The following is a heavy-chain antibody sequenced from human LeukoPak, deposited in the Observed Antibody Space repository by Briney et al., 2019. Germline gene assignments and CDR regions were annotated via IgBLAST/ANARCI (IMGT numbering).Heavy chain of an antibody. V-gene: IGHV3-7*03. CDR1: GFTFSSYW. J-gene: IGHJ4*02. D-gene: IGHD3-22*01. CDR2: IKQDGSEK. CDR3: ARDAYYYDSSGYYPNFDY. Sequence: PGGSLRLSCAAPGFTFSSYWMSWVRQAPGKGLEWVANIKQDGSEKYYVDSVKGRFTISRDNAKNSLYLQMNSLRAEDTAVYYCARDAYYYDSSGYYPNFDYWGQGTLVTVSS.